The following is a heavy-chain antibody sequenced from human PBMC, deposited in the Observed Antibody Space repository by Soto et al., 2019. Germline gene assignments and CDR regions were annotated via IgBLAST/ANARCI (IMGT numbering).Heavy chain of an antibody. D-gene: IGHD6-19*01. CDR1: GFTFSDYY. J-gene: IGHJ4*02. CDR2: ISSSGSTI. CDR3: ARTSSGWFTQHPYFDY. V-gene: IGHV3-11*01. Sequence: GGSLRLSCAASGFTFSDYYMSWIRQAPGKGLEWVSYISSSGSTIYYADSVKGRFTISRDNAKNSLYLQMNSLRAEDTAVYYCARTSSGWFTQHPYFDYWGQGTLVTVSS.